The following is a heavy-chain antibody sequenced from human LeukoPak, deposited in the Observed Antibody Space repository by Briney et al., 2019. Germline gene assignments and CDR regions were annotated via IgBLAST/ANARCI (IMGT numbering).Heavy chain of an antibody. D-gene: IGHD2-2*01. J-gene: IGHJ4*02. V-gene: IGHV3-15*01. CDR1: GFTFSNAW. CDR2: IKSKTDGGTT. CDR3: TTDLRYCSSTSCSLDY. Sequence: GGSLRLSCAASGFTFSNAWMSWVRQAPGKGLEWVGRIKSKTDGGTTDYAAPVKGRFTISRDDSKNTLYLQMNSLKTEDTAVYYCTTDLRYCSSTSCSLDYWGQGTLVTVSS.